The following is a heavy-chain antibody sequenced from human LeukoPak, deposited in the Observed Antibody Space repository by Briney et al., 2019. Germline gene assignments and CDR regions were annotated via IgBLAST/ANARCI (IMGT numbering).Heavy chain of an antibody. V-gene: IGHV3-23*01. J-gene: IGHJ4*02. D-gene: IGHD3-10*01. CDR2: IGGDGGGGT. CDR3: QKDFGRNLGGPGY. Sequence: GGSLRLSCAASGFTFSTYTMAWVRQAPGGGPEWVSGIGGDGGGGTYYADSVRGRFAISRDNSKSTLYLQMNSLRVEDTAVYYCQKDFGRNLGGPGYWGRGTLVTVSP. CDR1: GFTFSTYT.